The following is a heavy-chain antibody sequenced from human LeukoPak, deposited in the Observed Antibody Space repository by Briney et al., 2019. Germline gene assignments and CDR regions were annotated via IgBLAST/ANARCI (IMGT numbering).Heavy chain of an antibody. Sequence: GGSLRLSCAASGFNFNHYSMNWVRQAPGKGLEWVSSISSSGSDIYYADSVKGRFTISRDNAKNSLYPQMNSLTAEDTAVYYCARIRYDSSGYSDCWGQGTLVTVSS. J-gene: IGHJ4*02. V-gene: IGHV3-21*01. D-gene: IGHD3-22*01. CDR2: ISSSGSDI. CDR1: GFNFNHYS. CDR3: ARIRYDSSGYSDC.